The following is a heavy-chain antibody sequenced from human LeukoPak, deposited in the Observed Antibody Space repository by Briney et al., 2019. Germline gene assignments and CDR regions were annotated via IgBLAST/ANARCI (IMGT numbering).Heavy chain of an antibody. Sequence: ASVKVSCKASGYTFTSYGMSWVRQAPGQGLEWMGWISAYNGNTNNAQKLKGRVILTTDTSTSTAYMELRSLRSDDTAVYYCARQQTGSLGAFDILGQARIVSVSS. CDR1: GYTFTSYG. CDR2: ISAYNGNT. V-gene: IGHV1-18*01. CDR3: ARQQTGSLGAFDI. J-gene: IGHJ3*02. D-gene: IGHD1-26*01.